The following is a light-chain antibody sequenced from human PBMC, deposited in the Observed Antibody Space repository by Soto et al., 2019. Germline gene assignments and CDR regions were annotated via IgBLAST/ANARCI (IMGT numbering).Light chain of an antibody. CDR1: SSDVGGYNY. Sequence: QSALTQPASVSGSPGQSITISCTGTSSDVGGYNYVSWYQQHPGKAPKLIISEVRNRPSGISYRFTGSKSGNTASLTISGLQAEDEADYYCSSYTTTSTLVFGGGTQLTVL. V-gene: IGLV2-14*01. CDR2: EVR. J-gene: IGLJ3*02. CDR3: SSYTTTSTLV.